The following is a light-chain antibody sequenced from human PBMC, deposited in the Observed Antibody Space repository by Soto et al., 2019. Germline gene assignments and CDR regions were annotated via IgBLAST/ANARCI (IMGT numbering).Light chain of an antibody. CDR2: EVS. CDR3: RSFTRTNTLV. J-gene: IGLJ3*02. Sequence: QSVLTQPASVSGSPGQSITISCTGTSSDVGAYNYVSWYQHHPGKAPKLMIYEVSDRPSGVSNRFSGSKSGNTASLTISGLQAEDEADYYCRSFTRTNTLVFGGGTKLTVL. CDR1: SSDVGAYNY. V-gene: IGLV2-14*01.